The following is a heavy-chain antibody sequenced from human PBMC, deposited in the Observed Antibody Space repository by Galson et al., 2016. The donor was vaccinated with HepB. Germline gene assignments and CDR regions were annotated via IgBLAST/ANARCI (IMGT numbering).Heavy chain of an antibody. Sequence: SLRLSCAASGFSLGTYGMHWVRQAPGKGLEWVAVIWNDGRNKYYADSVKGRFTISGDNSKNTLYVQMNSLRAEDTAVYYCARDRGYRSRVLEGQFDFWGQGTLVTVSS. D-gene: IGHD3-3*01. J-gene: IGHJ4*02. CDR2: IWNDGRNK. V-gene: IGHV3-33*01. CDR1: GFSLGTYG. CDR3: ARDRGYRSRVLEGQFDF.